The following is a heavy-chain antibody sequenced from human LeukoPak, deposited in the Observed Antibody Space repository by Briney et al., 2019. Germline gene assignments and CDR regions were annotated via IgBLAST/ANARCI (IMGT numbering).Heavy chain of an antibody. CDR1: GGTFSSYA. D-gene: IGHD5-12*01. CDR3: ARDHGYGGYAEITYYFDY. J-gene: IGHJ4*02. Sequence: GASVKVSCKASGGTFSSYAISWVRQAPGQGLEWMGRIIPIFGTANYAQKFQGRVTITTDESTSTAYMELSSLRSEVTAVYYCARDHGYGGYAEITYYFDYWGQGTLVTVSS. CDR2: IIPIFGTA. V-gene: IGHV1-69*05.